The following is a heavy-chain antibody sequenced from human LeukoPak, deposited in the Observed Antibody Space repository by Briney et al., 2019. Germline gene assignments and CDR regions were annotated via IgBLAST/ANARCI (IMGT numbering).Heavy chain of an antibody. V-gene: IGHV3-30*18. CDR1: GFTFSSYG. J-gene: IGHJ4*02. CDR2: ISYDGSNK. Sequence: PGGSLRLSCAASGFTFSSYGMHWVRQAPGKGLEWVAVISYDGSNKYYADSVKGRFTISRDNSKNTLYLQMNSLRAEDTAVYYCAQEGYGDTRPSGWGQGTLVTVSS. D-gene: IGHD4-17*01. CDR3: AQEGYGDTRPSG.